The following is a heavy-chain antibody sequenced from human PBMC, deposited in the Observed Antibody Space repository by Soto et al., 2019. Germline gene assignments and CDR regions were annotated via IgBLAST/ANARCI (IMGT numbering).Heavy chain of an antibody. V-gene: IGHV3-23*01. J-gene: IGHJ4*02. Sequence: GGSLRLSCATSGFTFRNCGMGWVRQAPGKGLEWVSGINDRGGDTNYADSVKGRFTISRDNSKNTLYLQMSSLRADDTAVYYCAGRTGSSTADFDYWGQGALVTVSS. CDR3: AGRTGSSTADFDY. CDR2: INDRGGDT. D-gene: IGHD1-26*01. CDR1: GFTFRNCG.